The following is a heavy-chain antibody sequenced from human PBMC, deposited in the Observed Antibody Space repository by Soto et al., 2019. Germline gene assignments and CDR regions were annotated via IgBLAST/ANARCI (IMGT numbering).Heavy chain of an antibody. J-gene: IGHJ5*02. V-gene: IGHV1-46*01. CDR1: GFSFSIYW. CDR3: ARDNSNMVRGVPFWWFDP. Sequence: ASVKVSCKASGFSFSIYWMHWVRQAPGQGLEWMGLINPSGDFTIYAQKFQGRLTMTRDTSTTTVYMEVSSLRFEDTAVYYCARDNSNMVRGVPFWWFDPWGQGTLVTVSS. D-gene: IGHD3-10*01. CDR2: INPSGDFT.